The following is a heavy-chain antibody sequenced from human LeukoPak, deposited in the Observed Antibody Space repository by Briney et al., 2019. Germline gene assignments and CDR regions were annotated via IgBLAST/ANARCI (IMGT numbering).Heavy chain of an antibody. CDR1: GASISGSSHY. D-gene: IGHD1-26*01. J-gene: IGHJ4*02. CDR2: IYYSGIT. V-gene: IGHV4-39*01. CDR3: ARYSGMGYSPGTYSNS. Sequence: PSETLSLTCTVSGASISGSSHYVWGWIRQTPGKGLGWIGSIYYSGITYYTPCLKSRLTISVDTSRNQFWLKVSSGSAADTAVYYCARYSGMGYSPGTYSNSWGQGTRVTVSS.